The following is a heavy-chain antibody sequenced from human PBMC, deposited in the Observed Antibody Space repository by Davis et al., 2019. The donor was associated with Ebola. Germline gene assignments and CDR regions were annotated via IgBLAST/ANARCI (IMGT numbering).Heavy chain of an antibody. V-gene: IGHV1-3*01. CDR1: GFTFSGYA. J-gene: IGHJ4*02. CDR2: INAGNGNT. Sequence: GGSLRLSCAASGFTFSGYAMHWVRQAPGQRLEWMGWINAGNGNTKYSQKFQGRVTITRDTSASTAYMELSSLRSEDTAAYYCASTVTTLYFDYWGQGTLVTVSS. D-gene: IGHD4-17*01. CDR3: ASTVTTLYFDY.